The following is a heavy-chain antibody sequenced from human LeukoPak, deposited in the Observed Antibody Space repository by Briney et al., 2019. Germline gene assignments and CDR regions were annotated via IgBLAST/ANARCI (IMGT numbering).Heavy chain of an antibody. D-gene: IGHD2-2*01. CDR1: GGTFSRYA. V-gene: IGHV1-69*06. J-gene: IGHJ6*04. CDR3: ARLDVVVPAARARKYYYYYGMDV. Sequence: VASVNVSCKASGGTFSRYAISWVRQPPGQGREWMGGIIPIFGTANYAQKFQGRVTITADKSTSTAYMELSSLRSEDTAVYYCARLDVVVPAARARKYYYYYGMDVWGKGTTVTVSS. CDR2: IIPIFGTA.